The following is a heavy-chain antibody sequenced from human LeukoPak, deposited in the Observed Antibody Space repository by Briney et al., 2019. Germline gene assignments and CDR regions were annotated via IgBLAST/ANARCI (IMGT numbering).Heavy chain of an antibody. Sequence: GGSLRLSCAASGFTFSSYAMSWVRQAPGKGLEWVSAISGSGGSTYYADSVKGRFTISRDNAKNTLYLQMNRLTVEDTAVYYCGRGMRDYYGLDYWGQGILVTVSS. J-gene: IGHJ4*02. V-gene: IGHV3-23*01. D-gene: IGHD3-10*01. CDR1: GFTFSSYA. CDR2: ISGSGGST. CDR3: GRGMRDYYGLDY.